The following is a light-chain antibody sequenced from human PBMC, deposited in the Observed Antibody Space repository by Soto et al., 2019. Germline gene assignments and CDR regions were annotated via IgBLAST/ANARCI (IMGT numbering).Light chain of an antibody. CDR3: HQRNT. J-gene: IGKJ5*01. V-gene: IGKV3-11*01. Sequence: LVLTQSPPTLHFTPGDGATLSCRASQFLSSYLAWYQQKPGQPPRLLIYDTSNRATGIPARFSGSRSGTDFTLTLSSLEPEDFGVYFCHQRNTFGQGTRLEIK. CDR2: DTS. CDR1: QFLSSY.